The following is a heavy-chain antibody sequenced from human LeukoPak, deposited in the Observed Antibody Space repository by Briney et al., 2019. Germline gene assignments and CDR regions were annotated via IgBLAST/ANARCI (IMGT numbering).Heavy chain of an antibody. CDR2: ISAYNGNT. Sequence: ASVKVSCKASGYTSTSYGISWVRQAPGQGLEWMGWISAYNGNTNYAQKLQGRVTMTTDTPTSTAYMELRSLRSDDTAVYYCARDSRYGYSSGWYSDYWGQGTLVTVSS. V-gene: IGHV1-18*04. J-gene: IGHJ4*02. D-gene: IGHD6-19*01. CDR1: GYTSTSYG. CDR3: ARDSRYGYSSGWYSDY.